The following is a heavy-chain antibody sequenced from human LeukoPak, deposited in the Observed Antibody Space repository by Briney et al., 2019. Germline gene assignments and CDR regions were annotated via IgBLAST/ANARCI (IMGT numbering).Heavy chain of an antibody. Sequence: GSLRLFCAASGFTFSSYGMHWVRQAPGKGLEWVAVIWYDGSNKYYADSVKGRFTISRDNSKNTLYLQMNSLRAEDTAVYYCAREPSTVTTRYYFDYWGQGTLVTVSS. D-gene: IGHD4-17*01. V-gene: IGHV3-33*01. CDR2: IWYDGSNK. CDR3: AREPSTVTTRYYFDY. CDR1: GFTFSSYG. J-gene: IGHJ4*02.